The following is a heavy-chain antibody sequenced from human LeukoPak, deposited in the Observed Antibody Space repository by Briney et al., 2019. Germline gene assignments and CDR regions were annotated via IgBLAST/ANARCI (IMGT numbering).Heavy chain of an antibody. D-gene: IGHD3-10*01. J-gene: IGHJ4*02. CDR3: SGFGEFYLFDY. CDR2: IYYSGST. CDR1: GGSISSGGYY. Sequence: SETLSLTCTVSGGSISSGGYYWSGIRQHPGKGLEWIGYIYYSGSTYYNPSLKSRVTISVDTSKSQFSLKLSSVTAADTAVYYCSGFGEFYLFDYWGQGTLVTVSS. V-gene: IGHV4-31*03.